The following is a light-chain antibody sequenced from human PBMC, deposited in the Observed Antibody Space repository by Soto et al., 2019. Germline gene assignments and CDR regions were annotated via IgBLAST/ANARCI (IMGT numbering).Light chain of an antibody. CDR2: KAS. Sequence: DIQMTQSPSTLSASVGDRVTITCRASQSISIWLDWYQQKPGKAPKVLIYKASALESGVPSRFSGSGSGTEFTLTISSLEPDDFATYYCQQYNGYSQTFGQGTKVEIK. CDR1: QSISIW. J-gene: IGKJ1*01. CDR3: QQYNGYSQT. V-gene: IGKV1-5*03.